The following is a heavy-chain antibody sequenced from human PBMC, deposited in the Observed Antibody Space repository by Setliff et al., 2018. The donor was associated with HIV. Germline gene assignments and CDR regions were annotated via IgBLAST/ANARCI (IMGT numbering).Heavy chain of an antibody. D-gene: IGHD4-17*01. Sequence: SETLSLTCAVSGYSISSGYYWGWIRQPPGKGLEWIGSIYHIGSTYYNPSLKSRVTISVDASKNQFSLKLSSVTAADTAMYYCARQKGYGGNPFDYWGQGTLVTVSS. J-gene: IGHJ4*02. CDR2: IYHIGST. CDR3: ARQKGYGGNPFDY. CDR1: GYSISSGYY. V-gene: IGHV4-38-2*01.